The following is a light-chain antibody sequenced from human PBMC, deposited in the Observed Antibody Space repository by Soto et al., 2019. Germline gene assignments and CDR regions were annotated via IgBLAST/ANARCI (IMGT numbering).Light chain of an antibody. Sequence: DIQMPQSPSTLSGSVGDRVTITCRASQTISSWLAWYQQKPGKAPKLLIYKASTLKSGVPSRFSGSGSGTEFTLTISSLQRDDFATYYCQHYNSYSEAFGQGTK. CDR1: QTISSW. CDR2: KAS. J-gene: IGKJ1*01. V-gene: IGKV1-5*03. CDR3: QHYNSYSEA.